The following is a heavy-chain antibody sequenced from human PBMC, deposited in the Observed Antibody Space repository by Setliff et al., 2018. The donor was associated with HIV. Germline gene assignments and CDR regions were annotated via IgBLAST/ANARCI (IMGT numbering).Heavy chain of an antibody. V-gene: IGHV4-38-2*01. CDR1: GFSISSGYY. D-gene: IGHD3-22*01. CDR2: IYHSGNT. Sequence: SETLSLTCAVSGFSISSGYYWGWIRQAPGKGLEWIGSIYHSGNTYYNPSLKSRVIISVDTSKNQFSLRLSSVSAADTAVYYCARVLDYYDSSPYYFDYWGQGTLVTSPQ. CDR3: ARVLDYYDSSPYYFDY. J-gene: IGHJ4*02.